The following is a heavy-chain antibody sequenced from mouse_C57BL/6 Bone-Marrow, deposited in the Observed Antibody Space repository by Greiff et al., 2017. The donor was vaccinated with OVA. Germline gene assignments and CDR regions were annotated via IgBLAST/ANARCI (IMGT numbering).Heavy chain of an antibody. V-gene: IGHV1-80*01. Sequence: VQLQQSGAELVKPGASVKISCKASGYAFSSYWMNWVKQRPGKGLEWIGQIYPGDGDTNYNGKFKGKATLTADKSSSTAYMQLSSLTSEDSAVYFCARWGTTADWYFDVWGTGTTVTVSS. D-gene: IGHD1-2*01. CDR2: IYPGDGDT. CDR3: ARWGTTADWYFDV. J-gene: IGHJ1*03. CDR1: GYAFSSYW.